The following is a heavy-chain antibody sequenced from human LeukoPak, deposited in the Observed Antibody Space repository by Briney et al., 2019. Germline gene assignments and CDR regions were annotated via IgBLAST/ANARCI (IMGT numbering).Heavy chain of an antibody. CDR2: IYPGDSDT. D-gene: IGHD6-6*01. V-gene: IGHV5-51*01. CDR1: GYSFTSYW. CDR3: ARHVNLAARPVDY. J-gene: IGHJ4*02. Sequence: GESLKISCKGSGYSFTSYWVGWVRQMPGKGLEWMGIIYPGDSDTRYSPSFQGQVTISADKSISTAYLQWSSLKASDTAMYYCARHVNLAARPVDYWGQGTLVTVSS.